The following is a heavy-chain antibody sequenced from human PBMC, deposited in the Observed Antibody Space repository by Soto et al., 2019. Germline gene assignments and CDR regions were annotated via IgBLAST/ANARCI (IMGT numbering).Heavy chain of an antibody. J-gene: IGHJ5*02. D-gene: IGHD6-13*01. CDR2: IYYSGST. Sequence: SETLSLTCTVSGGSISSGGYYWSWIRQHPGKGLEWIGYIYYSGSTYYNPSLKSRVTISVDTSKNQFSLKLSSVTAADTAVYYCARDGSAAAQTWRFDPWGQGTLVTVSS. V-gene: IGHV4-31*03. CDR1: GGSISSGGYY. CDR3: ARDGSAAAQTWRFDP.